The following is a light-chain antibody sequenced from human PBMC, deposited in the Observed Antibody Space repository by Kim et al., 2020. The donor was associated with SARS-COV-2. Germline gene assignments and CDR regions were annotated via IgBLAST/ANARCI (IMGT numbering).Light chain of an antibody. CDR2: KAS. CDR3: QQYNGYPLT. V-gene: IGKV1-5*03. J-gene: IGKJ2*01. Sequence: DIQMTQSPSTLSASVGDRVTITCRASQSISSWLAWYQQKPGKAPKLLVYKASSLESGVPSRFSGSGSGTEFTLTIRSLQPDDFATYYYQQYNGYPLTFGQGTKLEI. CDR1: QSISSW.